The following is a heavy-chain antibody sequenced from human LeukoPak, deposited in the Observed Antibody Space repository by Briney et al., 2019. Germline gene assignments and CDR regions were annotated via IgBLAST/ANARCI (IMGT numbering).Heavy chain of an antibody. V-gene: IGHV5-51*01. J-gene: IGHJ5*02. Sequence: PGESLKISCKGSGYTFSNHWIAWVRQIPGKGLEWIGIIYPGASNTKSRPSFQGQVTISVDKSISPAYLQWNSLKASDTAMYYCARQRQKPAGGFDPWGQGTVVTVSS. CDR1: GYTFSNHW. CDR3: ARQRQKPAGGFDP. CDR2: IYPGASNT. D-gene: IGHD3-10*01.